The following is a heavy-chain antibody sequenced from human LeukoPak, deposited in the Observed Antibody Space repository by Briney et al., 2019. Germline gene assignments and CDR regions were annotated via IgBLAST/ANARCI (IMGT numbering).Heavy chain of an antibody. D-gene: IGHD2-15*01. CDR1: GFTFSSYA. CDR2: ISGSGSKT. J-gene: IGHJ4*02. CDR3: ANSGGGWF. Sequence: PGGSLRLSCAASGFTFSSYAMSWVRQAPGKGLEWVSEISGSGSKTYYADSVKGRITISRDNSKNTLYLQMNGLRADDTAVYYCANSGGGWFWGQGTLVTVSS. V-gene: IGHV3-23*01.